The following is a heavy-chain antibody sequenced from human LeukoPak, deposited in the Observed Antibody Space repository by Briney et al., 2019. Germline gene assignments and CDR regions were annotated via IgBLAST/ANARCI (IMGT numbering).Heavy chain of an antibody. Sequence: GGSLRLSCAASGFTFSSYAMSWVRQAPGKGLEWVSAISGSGGSTYYADSVKGRFTISRDNSKNTLYLQMNSLRAEDTAVYYCAKDARGYSHGLTDHFDYWGQGTLVTVSS. CDR1: GFTFSSYA. CDR2: ISGSGGST. D-gene: IGHD5-18*01. V-gene: IGHV3-23*01. CDR3: AKDARGYSHGLTDHFDY. J-gene: IGHJ4*02.